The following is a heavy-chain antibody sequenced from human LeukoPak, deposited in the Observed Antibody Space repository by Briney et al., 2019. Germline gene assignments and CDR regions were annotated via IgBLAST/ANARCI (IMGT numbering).Heavy chain of an antibody. D-gene: IGHD2-2*02. CDR3: ARRGGLYYNWFDP. V-gene: IGHV4-39*01. CDR1: GGSISSSSYY. CDR2: IFYSGST. Sequence: SETLSLTCTVSGGSISSSSYYWGWIRQPPGKGLECIGSIFYSGSTSYNPSLKSRVTISVDTSKNQFSLKLISVTAADTAVYYCARRGGLYYNWFDPWGQGTLVTVSS. J-gene: IGHJ5*02.